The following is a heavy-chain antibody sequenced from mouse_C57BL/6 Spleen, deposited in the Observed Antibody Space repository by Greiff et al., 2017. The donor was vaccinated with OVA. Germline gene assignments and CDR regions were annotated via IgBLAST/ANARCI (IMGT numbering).Heavy chain of an antibody. CDR2: IYPRDGST. V-gene: IGHV1-78*01. CDR1: GYTFTDHT. J-gene: IGHJ2*01. D-gene: IGHD1-1*01. Sequence: VQLQQSDAELVKPGASVKISCKVSGYTFTDHTIHWMKQRPEQGLEWIGYIYPRDGSTKYNEKFKGKATLTADKSSSTAYMQLNSLTSEDCAVYFCARNSYGSSYDFDYWGQGTTLTVSS. CDR3: ARNSYGSSYDFDY.